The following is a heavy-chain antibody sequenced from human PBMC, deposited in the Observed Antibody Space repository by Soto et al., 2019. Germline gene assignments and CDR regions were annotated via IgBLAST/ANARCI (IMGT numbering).Heavy chain of an antibody. D-gene: IGHD1-20*01. J-gene: IGHJ4*02. CDR3: ARLITPRVLDS. Sequence: EVQLVESGGGLVQPGGSLRLSCAASGFTFSNYWMSWVRQAPGKGLEWVDNMKQDGSEKDYVGSVKGRFTISRDNAKTSLYLQMNSLTTEDTAVYYCARLITPRVLDSWGQGTLVTVSS. CDR1: GFTFSNYW. V-gene: IGHV3-7*05. CDR2: MKQDGSEK.